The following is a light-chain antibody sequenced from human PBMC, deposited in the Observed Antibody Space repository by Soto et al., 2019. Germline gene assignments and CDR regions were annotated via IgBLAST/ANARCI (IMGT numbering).Light chain of an antibody. CDR2: KAS. CDR3: QQYNSYSPYT. V-gene: IGKV1-5*03. J-gene: IGKJ2*01. Sequence: DIQMTQSPSTLSASVGDRVTITCRASQSISSWLAWYQQKPGKAPNLLIYKASSLESGVPSRFSGSGSGTEFTLTISSLQPDDFATYFFQQYNSYSPYTFGQGTKLEIK. CDR1: QSISSW.